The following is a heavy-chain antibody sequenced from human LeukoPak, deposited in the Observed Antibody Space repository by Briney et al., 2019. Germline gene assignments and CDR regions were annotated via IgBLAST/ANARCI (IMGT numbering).Heavy chain of an antibody. CDR1: GFTFSNHW. D-gene: IGHD5-18*01. CDR3: TSDTVNTAVGIDY. J-gene: IGHJ4*02. CDR2: INSDGSNT. Sequence: PGGSLRLSCAASGFTFSNHWMHWVRQPPGKGLVWVSRINSDGSNTAYAGSVKGRFTIYRDNAKNTLFLQMNSLRAEDTAVYYCTSDTVNTAVGIDYWGQGTLVTVSS. V-gene: IGHV3-74*01.